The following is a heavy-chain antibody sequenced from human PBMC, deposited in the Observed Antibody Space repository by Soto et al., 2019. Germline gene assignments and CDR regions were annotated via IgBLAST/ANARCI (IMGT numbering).Heavy chain of an antibody. CDR2: ISGSGGST. CDR3: AKDERIGVVPAAIPLDY. CDR1: GFTFSSYA. J-gene: IGHJ4*02. V-gene: IGHV3-23*01. D-gene: IGHD2-2*01. Sequence: GGSLRLSCAASGFTFSSYAMSWVRQAPGKGLEWVSAISGSGGSTYYADSVKGRFTISRDNSKNTLYLQMNSLRAEDTAVYYCAKDERIGVVPAAIPLDYWGQGTLVTVSS.